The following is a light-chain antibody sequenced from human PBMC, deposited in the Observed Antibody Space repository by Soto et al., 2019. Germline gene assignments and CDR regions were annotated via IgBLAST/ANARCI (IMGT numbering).Light chain of an antibody. CDR3: QQYGSSPPFT. CDR1: QSIRSTY. J-gene: IGKJ3*01. V-gene: IGKV3-20*01. CDR2: GAS. Sequence: EIVLTQSPGTLSLSPGERATLSCGASQSIRSTYLAWYQQKPGQAPRILIYGASSRATGIPDRFSVSGSGTDFTLTISRLEPEDSAVYYCQQYGSSPPFTCGPGTKVEIK.